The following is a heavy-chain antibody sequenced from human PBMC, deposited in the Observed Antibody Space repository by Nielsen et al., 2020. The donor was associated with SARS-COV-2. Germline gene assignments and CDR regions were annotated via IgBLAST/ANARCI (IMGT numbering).Heavy chain of an antibody. J-gene: IGHJ4*02. Sequence: GESLKISCAASGFTFSSYGMHWVRQAPGKGLEWVAVIWYDRSNKYYADSVKGRFTISRDNSKNTLYLQMNSLRAEDTAVYYCARDIMTRVGAIAYWGQGTLVTVSS. V-gene: IGHV3-33*01. CDR2: IWYDRSNK. D-gene: IGHD1-26*01. CDR1: GFTFSSYG. CDR3: ARDIMTRVGAIAY.